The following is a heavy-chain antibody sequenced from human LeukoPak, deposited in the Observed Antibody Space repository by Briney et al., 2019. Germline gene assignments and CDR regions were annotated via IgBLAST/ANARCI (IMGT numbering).Heavy chain of an antibody. CDR1: GGSISSYY. V-gene: IGHV4-59*08. CDR2: IYYSGST. D-gene: IGHD3-10*01. J-gene: IGHJ4*02. CDR3: ARHRFGXSWDY. Sequence: PETLSLTCTVSGGSISSYYWSWIRQPPGKGLEWIGYIYYSGSTNYNPSLKSRVTISVDTSKNQFSLKLSSVTAADTAVYYCARHRFGXSWDYWGQGXLVTX.